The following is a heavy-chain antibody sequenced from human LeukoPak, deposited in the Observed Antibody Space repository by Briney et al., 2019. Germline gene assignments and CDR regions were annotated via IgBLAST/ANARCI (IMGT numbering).Heavy chain of an antibody. CDR3: ARGGPRWLQWNWFDP. D-gene: IGHD5-24*01. CDR2: INHSGST. CDR1: GGSFSGYY. V-gene: IGHV4-34*01. J-gene: IGHJ5*02. Sequence: SETLSLTCAVYGGSFSGYYWSWIRQPPGKGLEWIGEINHSGSTNYNPSLKSRVTISVDTSKNQFSLKLSSVTAADTAVYYCARGGPRWLQWNWFDPWGQGTLVTVSS.